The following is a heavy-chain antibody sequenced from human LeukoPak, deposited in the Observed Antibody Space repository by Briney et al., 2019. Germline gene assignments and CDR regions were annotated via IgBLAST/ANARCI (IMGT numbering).Heavy chain of an antibody. J-gene: IGHJ4*02. CDR2: FYPSAGTS. CDR1: GYTFTDYY. V-gene: IGHV1-46*03. Sequence: ASVKVSCKASGYTFTDYYIHWVRQAPGQGPEYVGVFYPSAGTSHSPQRFRGRVTLTSDTSASTVYVEVGSLKSEDTAIYYCVRELRGGYFDFWGQGTLVTVSS. D-gene: IGHD2-21*01. CDR3: VRELRGGYFDF.